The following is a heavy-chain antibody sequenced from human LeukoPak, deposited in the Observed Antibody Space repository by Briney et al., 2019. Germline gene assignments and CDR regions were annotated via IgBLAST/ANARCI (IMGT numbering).Heavy chain of an antibody. V-gene: IGHV1-18*01. J-gene: IGHJ4*02. CDR3: ARTPPYDYVWGSYRSTYFDY. Sequence: ASVKVSCKASGYTFTNYGISWVRQAPGQGLQWMGWISAYNGNTNYAQKLQGRITMTTDTSTSTAYMELRSLRSDDTAVYYCARTPPYDYVWGSYRSTYFDYWGQGTLVTVSS. CDR2: ISAYNGNT. CDR1: GYTFTNYG. D-gene: IGHD3-16*02.